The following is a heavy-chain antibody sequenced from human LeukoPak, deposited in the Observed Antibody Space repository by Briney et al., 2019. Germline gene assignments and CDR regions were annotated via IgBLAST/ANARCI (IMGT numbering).Heavy chain of an antibody. CDR1: GGSISSYY. CDR3: ARGVYGSGSYYNRWFDP. V-gene: IGHV4-59*01. Sequence: SETLSLTCTVSGGSISSYYWSWIRQPPGKGLEWIGNIYYSGSTNYNPSLKSRVTISVDTSKNQFSLKLSSVTAADTAVYYCARGVYGSGSYYNRWFDPWGQGTLVTVSS. J-gene: IGHJ5*02. D-gene: IGHD3-10*01. CDR2: IYYSGST.